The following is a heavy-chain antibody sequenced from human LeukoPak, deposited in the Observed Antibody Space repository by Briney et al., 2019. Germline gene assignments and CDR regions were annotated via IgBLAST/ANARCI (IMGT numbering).Heavy chain of an antibody. CDR2: INPSGGST. Sequence: ASVKVSCKASGYTLTSYYMHWVRQAPGQGLEWMGIINPSGGSTSYAQKFQGRVTMTRDTSTSTVYMELSSLRSEDTAVYYCARELVVVVAAVYYGMDVWGQGTTVTVSS. CDR1: GYTLTSYY. CDR3: ARELVVVVAAVYYGMDV. D-gene: IGHD2-15*01. V-gene: IGHV1-46*01. J-gene: IGHJ6*02.